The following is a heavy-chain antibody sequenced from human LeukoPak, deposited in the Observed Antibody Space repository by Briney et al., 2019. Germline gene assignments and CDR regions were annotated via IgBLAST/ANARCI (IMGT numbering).Heavy chain of an antibody. Sequence: SQTLSLTCTVSGVSISSGSYYWSWIRQPAGKGLEWIGRIYTSGSTNYNPSLKSRVTISVDTSKNQFSLKLNSVIATDTAVYYCASEGTTFSSLDYWGQGTLVTVSS. D-gene: IGHD1-1*01. CDR1: GVSISSGSYY. CDR2: IYTSGST. V-gene: IGHV4-61*02. J-gene: IGHJ4*02. CDR3: ASEGTTFSSLDY.